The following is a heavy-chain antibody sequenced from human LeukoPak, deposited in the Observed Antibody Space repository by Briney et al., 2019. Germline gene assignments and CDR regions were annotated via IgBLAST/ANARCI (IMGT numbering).Heavy chain of an antibody. CDR3: AKDVNLVVPAASDY. CDR2: ISGSGGSK. J-gene: IGHJ4*02. CDR1: GFTFSSYA. V-gene: IGHV3-23*01. D-gene: IGHD2-2*01. Sequence: GGYLTPSCAAYGFTFSSYAMSWHRQAPGKGLEWVTAISGSGGSKYYEDSVKGRFTISRYNSKNTLYLQMNSLRAEDTAVYYCAKDVNLVVPAASDYWGQGWLVTVSS.